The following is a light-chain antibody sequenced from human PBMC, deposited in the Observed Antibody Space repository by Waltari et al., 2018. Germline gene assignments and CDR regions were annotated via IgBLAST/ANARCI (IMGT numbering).Light chain of an antibody. CDR1: QSIASS. CDR3: QQRSNWPPT. J-gene: IGKJ4*01. Sequence: EIVLTQSPATLSLSPGERATLSCRASQSIASSLAGYQQRPGQAPRLLIYDACTRDTGIPARFSGSGSGTDFTLTISSLEPEDFAVYYCQQRSNWPPTFGGGSKVEI. V-gene: IGKV3-11*01. CDR2: DAC.